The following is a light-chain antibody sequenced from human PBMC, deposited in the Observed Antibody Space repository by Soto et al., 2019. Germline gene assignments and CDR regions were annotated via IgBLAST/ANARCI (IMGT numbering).Light chain of an antibody. CDR2: AAS. Sequence: QLTQSPSSLSASVGDRVIITCRASRSVSRSLNWYQQKTGQAPKLLIYAASTLHSGVPSRFSGSGSGTEFTLTISSLQPEDFATYYCQQNAIVPPWTFGQGTKVDIK. CDR3: QQNAIVPPWT. CDR1: RSVSRS. J-gene: IGKJ1*01. V-gene: IGKV1-39*01.